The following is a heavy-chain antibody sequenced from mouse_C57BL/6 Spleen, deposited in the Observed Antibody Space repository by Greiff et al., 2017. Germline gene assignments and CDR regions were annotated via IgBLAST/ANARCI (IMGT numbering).Heavy chain of an antibody. CDR1: GFTFSSYA. J-gene: IGHJ4*01. CDR3: ARDDYDSYAMAY. CDR2: ISDGGSYT. V-gene: IGHV5-4*01. D-gene: IGHD2-4*01. Sequence: EVKVVESGGGLVKPGGSLKLSCAASGFTFSSYAMSWVRQTPEKRLEWVATISDGGSYTYYPDNVKGRFTISRDNAKNNLYLQMSHLKSEDTAMYDCARDDYDSYAMAYWGQGTSVTVSS.